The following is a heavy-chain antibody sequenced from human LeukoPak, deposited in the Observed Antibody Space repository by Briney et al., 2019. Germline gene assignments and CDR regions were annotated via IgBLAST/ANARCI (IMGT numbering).Heavy chain of an antibody. CDR1: GGSISSGDYY. CDR2: IYYSGSA. V-gene: IGHV4-30-4*01. Sequence: SETLSLTCTVSGGSISSGDYYWSWIRQPPGEGLEWIGYIYYSGSAYYNPSLKSRVTISVDTSKNQFSLKLSSVTAADTAVYYCARDPMPRRYCSSTSCYREGVRFDPWGQGTLVTVSS. J-gene: IGHJ5*02. D-gene: IGHD2-2*01. CDR3: ARDPMPRRYCSSTSCYREGVRFDP.